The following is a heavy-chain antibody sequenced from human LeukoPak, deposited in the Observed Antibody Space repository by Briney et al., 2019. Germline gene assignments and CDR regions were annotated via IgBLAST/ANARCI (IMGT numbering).Heavy chain of an antibody. V-gene: IGHV5-51*01. CDR1: GYTFDTYW. D-gene: IGHD5-18*01. Sequence: GESLKISCKGSGYTFDTYWIGWVRQMPGKGLEWMGIIYPGDSDTKYRPSFQGQVTISADKSISTAYLQWSSLKASDTAMYYCARHGIQLWERGWFDPWGQGTLVTVSS. CDR3: ARHGIQLWERGWFDP. CDR2: IYPGDSDT. J-gene: IGHJ5*02.